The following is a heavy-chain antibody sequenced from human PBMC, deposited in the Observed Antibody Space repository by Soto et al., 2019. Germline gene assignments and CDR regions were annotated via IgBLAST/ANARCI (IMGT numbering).Heavy chain of an antibody. J-gene: IGHJ6*02. CDR2: IYYSGST. V-gene: IGHV4-59*01. CDR3: ARDGHGMDV. CDR1: GGSISTYY. Sequence: SETLSLTCTVSGGSISTYYWSWIRQPPGKGLEWIGYIYYSGSTSYNPSLKSRVTISVDTSKNQFPLTLTSVTAADTAVYYCARDGHGMDVWGQGTTVTVSS.